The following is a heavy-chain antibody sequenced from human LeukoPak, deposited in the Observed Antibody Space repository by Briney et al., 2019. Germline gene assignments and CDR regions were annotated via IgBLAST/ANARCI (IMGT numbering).Heavy chain of an antibody. CDR1: GFTFSSYA. D-gene: IGHD6-13*01. J-gene: IGHJ4*02. Sequence: PGGSLRLSCAASGFTFSSYAMSWVRQAPGKGLEWVSAISGSGDSKYYADSVKGRFTISRDNSKNTLYLQMNSLRAEDTAVYYCAHISSSWPDYWGQGTLVTVSS. V-gene: IGHV3-23*01. CDR2: ISGSGDSK. CDR3: AHISSSWPDY.